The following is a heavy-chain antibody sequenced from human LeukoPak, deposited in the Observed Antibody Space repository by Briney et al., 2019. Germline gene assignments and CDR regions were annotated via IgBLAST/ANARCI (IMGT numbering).Heavy chain of an antibody. D-gene: IGHD3-22*01. J-gene: IGHJ4*02. CDR2: IYNIGST. V-gene: IGHV4-61*05. Sequence: SETLSLTCTVSGASTNRRASANSYYWSWIRQVPGKGLEWIGNIYNIGSTTYKPSLRSRVTMSIDMSKKQLSLRLTSVTAAGTAVYFCATNSSGSALDYWGQGILVTVSS. CDR1: GASTNRRASANSYY. CDR3: ATNSSGSALDY.